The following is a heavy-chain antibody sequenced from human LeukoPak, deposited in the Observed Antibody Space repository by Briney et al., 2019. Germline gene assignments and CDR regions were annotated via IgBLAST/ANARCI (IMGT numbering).Heavy chain of an antibody. CDR2: IYYSGST. CDR1: GGSMSGYF. V-gene: IGHV4-59*01. Sequence: ASETLSLTCTVSGGSMSGYFWSWIRQPPGKGLEWLGYIYYSGSTNYNPSLKSRVTISVDTSKNQFSLKLSSVTAADMAVYYCARSITSSWYGDFQHWGQGTLVTVSS. D-gene: IGHD6-13*01. CDR3: ARSITSSWYGDFQH. J-gene: IGHJ1*01.